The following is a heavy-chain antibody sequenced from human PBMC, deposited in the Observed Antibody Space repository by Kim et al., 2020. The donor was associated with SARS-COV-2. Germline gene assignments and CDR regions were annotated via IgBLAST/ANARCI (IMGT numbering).Heavy chain of an antibody. CDR2: T. V-gene: IGHV4-61*03. J-gene: IGHJ4*02. Sequence: TNYHPSLKSRVTISVDTSNNHFSLKLSSVTAAYTAVYYCARAPSPGTFDYWGQGTLVTVSS. CDR3: ARAPSPGTFDY. D-gene: IGHD1-26*01.